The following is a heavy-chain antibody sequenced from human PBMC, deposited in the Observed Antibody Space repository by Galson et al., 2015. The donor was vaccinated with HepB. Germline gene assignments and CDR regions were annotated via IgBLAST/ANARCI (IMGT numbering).Heavy chain of an antibody. CDR1: GFTFDDYA. J-gene: IGHJ6*02. V-gene: IGHV3-9*01. CDR3: ARSTRPSKDHYYRYYGLDV. CDR2: ISWNGGDV. Sequence: SLRLSCAASGFTFDDYAMYWVRQVPGKGLEWVSGISWNGGDVAYEDAVKGRFTISRDNARNSLYLQMNSLTVEDTAAYFCARSTRPSKDHYYRYYGLDVWGQGTTVSVSS. D-gene: IGHD5/OR15-5a*01.